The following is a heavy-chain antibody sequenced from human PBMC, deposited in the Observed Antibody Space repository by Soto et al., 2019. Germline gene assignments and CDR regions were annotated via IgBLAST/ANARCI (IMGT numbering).Heavy chain of an antibody. CDR2: IYWDDDE. D-gene: IGHD4-17*01. J-gene: IGHJ4*02. CDR3: AHAGDYDLLSFDH. CDR1: GFSLTSHHMG. Sequence: QITLRESGPALVRPAQTLTLTCTFSGFSLTSHHMGVAWIRQPPGKAMEWLALIYWDDDERFNTSLKDRLAISKDTSKNQVVLTMTNMGPLDTATYFCAHAGDYDLLSFDHWGPGTLVTVSS. V-gene: IGHV2-5*02.